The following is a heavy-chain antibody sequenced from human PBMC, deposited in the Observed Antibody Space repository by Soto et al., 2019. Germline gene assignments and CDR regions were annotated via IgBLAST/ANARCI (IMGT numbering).Heavy chain of an antibody. CDR1: GGTFSSDA. CDR3: AIHHCSSTTCQASDY. CDR2: IIPILDIA. V-gene: IGHV1-69*02. D-gene: IGHD2-2*01. Sequence: QVQLVQSGAEVKKPGSSVKVSCKASGGTFSSDAISWVRQAPGQGLEWMGRIIPILDIANYAQKFQGRVTITADKSTSTAFMELSSLRNEDTAVYYCAIHHCSSTTCQASDYWGQGTLVTVSS. J-gene: IGHJ4*02.